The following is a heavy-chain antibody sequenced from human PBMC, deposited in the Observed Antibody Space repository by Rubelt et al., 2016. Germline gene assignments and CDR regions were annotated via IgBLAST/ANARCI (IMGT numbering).Heavy chain of an antibody. D-gene: IGHD1-26*01. CDR3: ARRGIVGATIDRGYYYGMDV. CDR1: GGSISSSNW. CDR2: IYHSGST. J-gene: IGHJ6*02. Sequence: QVQLQESGPGLVKPSGTLSLTCAVSGGSISSSNWWSWVRQPPGKGLEWIGEIYHSGSTYYNPSLKSRVTISVDTSKNQFSLKLSVVTAADTAVYYCARRGIVGATIDRGYYYGMDVWGQGTTVTVSS. V-gene: IGHV4-4*02.